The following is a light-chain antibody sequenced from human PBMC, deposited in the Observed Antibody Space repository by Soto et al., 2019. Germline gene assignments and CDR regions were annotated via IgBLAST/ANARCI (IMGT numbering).Light chain of an antibody. V-gene: IGKV3-11*01. CDR1: QSVSSY. CDR2: HAS. CDR3: QQRYSWPPLT. Sequence: EIVLTQSPATLSLSPGERATLSCRASQSVSSYLQWYQQKPGQAPRLLIYHASNRAAGIPARFIGSGSGTDFTLTNSSLEPEDFAVYYCQQRYSWPPLTFGGGTKVEIK. J-gene: IGKJ4*01.